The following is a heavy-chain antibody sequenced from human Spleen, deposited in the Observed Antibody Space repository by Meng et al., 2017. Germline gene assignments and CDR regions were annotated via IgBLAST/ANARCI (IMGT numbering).Heavy chain of an antibody. D-gene: IGHD2-2*01. J-gene: IGHJ5*02. V-gene: IGHV3-11*01. CDR3: ARGACRTCWNQDYFDP. CDR1: GFSFSLCY. CDR2: ISPGGSTV. Sequence: QVQLVEAGGGLVKPGGSLRVSCAASGFSFSLCYMSWIRQVPEKGLEWISFISPGGSTVHYIDSVRGRFTISRDNTRESLYLEMTNLRAEDTAVYYCARGACRTCWNQDYFDPWGQGTLVTVSS.